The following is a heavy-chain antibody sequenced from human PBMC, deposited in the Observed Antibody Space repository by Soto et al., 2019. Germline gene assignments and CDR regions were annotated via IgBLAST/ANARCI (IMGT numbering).Heavy chain of an antibody. V-gene: IGHV3-74*01. Sequence: EVQLVESGGGLVQPGGSLRLSCAASGFTFSSYWMHWVRQAPGKGLVWVSRINSDGSSTSYADSVKGRFTISRDNAKNTLYLQMNSLRAQDTAVYYSVRTSLVVAAATREDSWGQGTLVTVPS. D-gene: IGHD2-15*01. CDR3: VRTSLVVAAATREDS. CDR1: GFTFSSYW. CDR2: INSDGSST. J-gene: IGHJ4*02.